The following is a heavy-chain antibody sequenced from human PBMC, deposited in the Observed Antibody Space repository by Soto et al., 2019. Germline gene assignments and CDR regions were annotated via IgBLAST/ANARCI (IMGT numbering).Heavy chain of an antibody. CDR3: AREGHSGSFLNDAFDI. J-gene: IGHJ3*02. V-gene: IGHV3-30-3*01. CDR1: GFTFSTYA. D-gene: IGHD1-26*01. CDR2: ISYDGSNK. Sequence: GGSLRLSCAASGFTFSTYAMHWVRQAPGKGLECVAVISYDGSNKYYADSVKGRFTISRDNSKNTLYLQVNSLRVEDTAVYYCAREGHSGSFLNDAFDIWGQGTMVTVSS.